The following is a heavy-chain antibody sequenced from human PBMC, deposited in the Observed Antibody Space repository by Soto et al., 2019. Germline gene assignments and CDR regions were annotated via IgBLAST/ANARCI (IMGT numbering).Heavy chain of an antibody. Sequence: QVQLQESGPGLVKPSETLSLTCTVSGGSISSYYCSWIRQPPGKGLEWIGHIYYTGSTNYNPSLKIRVTMSVDTAKNQFSLRLSSVTTADTAVYFCARDYYGSGNYDHWGQGTLVTVSS. CDR1: GGSISSYY. CDR2: IYYTGST. CDR3: ARDYYGSGNYDH. D-gene: IGHD3-10*01. J-gene: IGHJ5*02. V-gene: IGHV4-59*01.